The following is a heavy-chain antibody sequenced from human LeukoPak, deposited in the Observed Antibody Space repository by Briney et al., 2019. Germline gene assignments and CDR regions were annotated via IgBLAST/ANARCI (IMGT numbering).Heavy chain of an antibody. D-gene: IGHD6-19*01. CDR2: ISSSSSYI. Sequence: GGSLRLSCAASGFTFSSYSMNWVRQAPGKGLEWVSSISSSSSYIYYADSVKGRFTISSDNAKNSPYLQMNSLRAEDTAVYYCARDSEQWLVGVFDYWGQGTLVTVSS. V-gene: IGHV3-21*01. CDR3: ARDSEQWLVGVFDY. J-gene: IGHJ4*02. CDR1: GFTFSSYS.